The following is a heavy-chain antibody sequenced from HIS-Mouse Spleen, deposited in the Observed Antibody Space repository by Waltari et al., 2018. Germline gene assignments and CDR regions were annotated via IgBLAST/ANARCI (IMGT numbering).Heavy chain of an antibody. CDR1: GGSFSGDY. Sequence: QVQLQQWGAGLLKPSETLSLTCAVYGGSFSGDYWSWIRQPPGKGLDWIGEINHSGSTNYNPSLKSRVTISVDTSKNQFSLKLSSVTAADTAVYYCAGAFGVVIIGAFDIWGQGTMVTVSS. J-gene: IGHJ3*02. V-gene: IGHV4-34*01. CDR3: AGAFGVVIIGAFDI. CDR2: INHSGST. D-gene: IGHD3-3*01.